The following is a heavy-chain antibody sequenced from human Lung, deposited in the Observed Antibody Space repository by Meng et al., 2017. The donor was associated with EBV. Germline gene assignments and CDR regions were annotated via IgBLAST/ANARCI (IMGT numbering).Heavy chain of an antibody. Sequence: QAQLGQAGGEVKKPGASVKVSCKASGYTFTNYGITWVRQAPGQGLEWMGWISAYNGDTNYAQTLQGRVTMTTDTSTSTAYMELRSLRSDDTAVYYCARSYSSGWYTLFDYWGQGTLVTVSS. V-gene: IGHV1-18*01. CDR3: ARSYSSGWYTLFDY. CDR1: GYTFTNYG. D-gene: IGHD6-19*01. CDR2: ISAYNGDT. J-gene: IGHJ4*02.